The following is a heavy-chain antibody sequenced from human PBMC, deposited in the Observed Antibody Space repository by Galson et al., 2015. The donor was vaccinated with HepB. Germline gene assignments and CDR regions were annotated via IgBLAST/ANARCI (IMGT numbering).Heavy chain of an antibody. CDR3: AKDRGHCSSTSCYTHSSGWYPY. Sequence: SLRLSCAASEFTFSSYWMSWVRQASGKGLEWVANVNQDGSDKYYGGSVKGRFTISRDNSKNTLYLQMNSLRAEDTAVYYCAKDRGHCSSTSCYTHSSGWYPYWGQGTLVTVSS. V-gene: IGHV3-7*01. J-gene: IGHJ4*02. CDR1: EFTFSSYW. D-gene: IGHD2-2*02. CDR2: VNQDGSDK.